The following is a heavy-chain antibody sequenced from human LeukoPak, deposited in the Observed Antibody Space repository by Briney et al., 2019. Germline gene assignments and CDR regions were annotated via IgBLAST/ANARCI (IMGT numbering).Heavy chain of an antibody. J-gene: IGHJ4*02. CDR1: GGSISSYY. V-gene: IGHV4-39*07. CDR3: ARGRSYYYGSGSYTRGGYFDY. CDR2: ISYSGST. Sequence: SETLSLTCTVPGGSISSYYWSWIRQPPGKGLEWIGSISYSGSTYYNPSLRSRVTISVDTSKKQFSLKLSSVTAANTAVYYCARGRSYYYGSGSYTRGGYFDYWGQGTLVTVSS. D-gene: IGHD3-10*01.